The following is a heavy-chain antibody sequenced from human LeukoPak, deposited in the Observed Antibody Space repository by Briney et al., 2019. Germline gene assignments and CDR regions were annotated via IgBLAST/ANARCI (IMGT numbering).Heavy chain of an antibody. CDR3: ARVSTQLARNFDY. CDR2: IYYSAST. V-gene: IGHV4-31*03. D-gene: IGHD6-6*01. Sequence: TSETLSLTCTVSGGSISSGGYYWSWIRQRPGKGLEWIGYIYYSASTYYNPSLKSRVTISVDTSKNQFSLKLSSVTAADTAVYYCARVSTQLARNFDYWGQGTLVTVSS. J-gene: IGHJ4*02. CDR1: GGSISSGGYY.